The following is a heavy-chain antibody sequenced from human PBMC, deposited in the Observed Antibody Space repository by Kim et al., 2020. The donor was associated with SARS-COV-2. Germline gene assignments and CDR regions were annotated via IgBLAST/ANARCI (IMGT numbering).Heavy chain of an antibody. V-gene: IGHV3-53*01. CDR3: ARDPTLQVRGGMDAFDI. D-gene: IGHD3-16*01. Sequence: GGSLRLSCAAPGFTVSSNYMSWVRQAPGKGLEWVSVIYSGGSTYYADSVKGRFTISRDNSKNTLYLQMNSLRAEDTALYYCARDPTLQVRGGMDAFDIWGQGTMVTVSS. CDR2: IYSGGST. CDR1: GFTVSSNY. J-gene: IGHJ3*02.